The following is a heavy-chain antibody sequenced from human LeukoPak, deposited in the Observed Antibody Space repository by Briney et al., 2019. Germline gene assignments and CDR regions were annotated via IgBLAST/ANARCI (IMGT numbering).Heavy chain of an antibody. J-gene: IGHJ6*03. CDR1: VGSMNTDDFH. Sequence: SETLSLTCNVSVGSMNTDDFHWTWIRQPPGKGLEWIAYIYHTGRTYYNPSLKSRIAISVDTSKNQFSLKMTFVTATDTAVYYCARGSGYLYYMDVWGKGTTVIVSS. V-gene: IGHV4-30-4*08. CDR2: IYHTGRT. D-gene: IGHD5-12*01. CDR3: ARGSGYLYYMDV.